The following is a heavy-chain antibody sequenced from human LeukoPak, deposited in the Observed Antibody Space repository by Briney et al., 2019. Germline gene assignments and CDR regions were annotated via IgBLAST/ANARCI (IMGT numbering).Heavy chain of an antibody. V-gene: IGHV5-51*01. CDR1: GYSFASYW. CDR2: IYPGDSDT. D-gene: IGHD5-12*01. Sequence: GESLKISCRYSGYSFASYWFGWVRHMPGKGLEWIGDIYPGDSDTRYSPSFEGQVTISGDKSTSSAFLQWSSLRASDTAMYYCARRSYEGSTSAFDIWGQGTMVIVSA. J-gene: IGHJ3*02. CDR3: ARRSYEGSTSAFDI.